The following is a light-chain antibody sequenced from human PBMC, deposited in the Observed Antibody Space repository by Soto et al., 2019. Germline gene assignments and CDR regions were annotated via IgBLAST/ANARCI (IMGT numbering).Light chain of an antibody. J-gene: IGLJ3*02. CDR2: EVS. CDR3: SSYAGSSTWV. CDR1: SSDVGGYNY. Sequence: QSALTQPASVSGSPGQSITISCTGTSSDVGGYNYVSWYQQHPGKAPKVMIYEVSYRPSGVSNRFSGSKSDNTASLTISGLQAEDVADYYCSSYAGSSTWVFGGGTKLTVL. V-gene: IGLV2-14*01.